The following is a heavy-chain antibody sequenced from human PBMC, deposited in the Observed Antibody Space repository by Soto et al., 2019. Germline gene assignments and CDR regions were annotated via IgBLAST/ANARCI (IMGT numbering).Heavy chain of an antibody. J-gene: IGHJ5*02. D-gene: IGHD3-22*01. CDR2: ISAYNGNT. CDR3: ARSVPYSSGYYYGNAQKWVEP. CDR1: GYTFTSYG. Sequence: ASVKVSCKASGYTFTSYGISWVRQAPGQGLEWMGWISAYNGNTNYAQKLQGRVTMTTDTSTSIAYMELRSLRSDDNAVHYCARSVPYSSGYYYGNAQKWVEPWAQGTLVSVSS. V-gene: IGHV1-18*01.